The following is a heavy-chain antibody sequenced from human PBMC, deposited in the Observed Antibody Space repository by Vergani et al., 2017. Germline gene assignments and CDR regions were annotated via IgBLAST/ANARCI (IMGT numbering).Heavy chain of an antibody. J-gene: IGHJ5*02. CDR1: GGPMSDFY. V-gene: IGHV4-4*07. D-gene: IGHD2-21*01. CDR3: ARGNCGVNCPRYNWLAP. Sequence: QVHLQESGPGVVKPSDTLSLTCTVPGGPMSDFYWTWIRQPAGRGLEWIGRIYPNGNGNYNESLRSRLTMSLDTSRSQFSLSLSSVTAADTAVYYCARGNCGVNCPRYNWLAPWGRGILVTVSS. CDR2: IYPNGNG.